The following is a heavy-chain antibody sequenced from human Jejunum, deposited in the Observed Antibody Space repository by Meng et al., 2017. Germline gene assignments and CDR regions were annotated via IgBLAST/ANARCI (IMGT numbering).Heavy chain of an antibody. CDR1: VGSISGYF. D-gene: IGHD1-26*01. CDR3: ARHEVDFDN. J-gene: IGHJ4*02. Sequence: VHLHEWGPCLLAPSEALSLPVAVFVGSISGYFWSWIRQAPGEGLEWVGEFTRGGTTNYNPSLKSRVTISADTSKNQFSLTLSSVSAADTAVYYCARHEVDFDNWGQGTLVTVSS. CDR2: FTRGGTT. V-gene: IGHV4-34*01.